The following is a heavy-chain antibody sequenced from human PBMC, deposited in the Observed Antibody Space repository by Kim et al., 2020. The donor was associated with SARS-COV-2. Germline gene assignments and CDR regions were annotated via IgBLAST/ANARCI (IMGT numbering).Heavy chain of an antibody. Sequence: GGSLRLSCAASGFTFSSYEMNWVRQAPGKGLEWVSYISSSGSTKYYADSVKGRFTISRDNAKNSLYLQMNSLRAEDTAVYYCARDPIFGVAPTGMDVWGQGTTVTVSS. D-gene: IGHD3-3*01. CDR1: GFTFSSYE. V-gene: IGHV3-48*03. CDR3: ARDPIFGVAPTGMDV. J-gene: IGHJ6*02. CDR2: ISSSGSTK.